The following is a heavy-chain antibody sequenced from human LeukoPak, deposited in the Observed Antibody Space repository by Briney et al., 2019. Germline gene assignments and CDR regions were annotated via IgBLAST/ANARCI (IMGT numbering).Heavy chain of an antibody. CDR1: GYTFTGYY. D-gene: IGHD1-26*01. Sequence: ASVKVSCKASGYTFTGYYMHWVRQAPGQGLEWMGWINPNSGGTNYAQKFQGRVTMTRDTSISTAYMELSRLRSDDTAVYYCAGVLEWELLDAFDIWGQGTMVTVSS. J-gene: IGHJ3*02. CDR3: AGVLEWELLDAFDI. V-gene: IGHV1-2*02. CDR2: INPNSGGT.